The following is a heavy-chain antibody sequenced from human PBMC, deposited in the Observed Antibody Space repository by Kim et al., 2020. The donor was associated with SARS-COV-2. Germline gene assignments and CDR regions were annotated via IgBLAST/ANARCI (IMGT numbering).Heavy chain of an antibody. J-gene: IGHJ4*02. D-gene: IGHD3-10*01. V-gene: IGHV3-21*01. CDR2: ISTTGNYI. CDR3: ARSVGRGYSGTWSYFDS. CDR1: GFTFSSYS. Sequence: GGSLRLSCAASGFTFSSYSMIWVRQAPGGGLEWVSLISTTGNYIYYADSLKGRLTISRDNTKNSLFLQMNSLRPGDTADYYCARSVGRGYSGTWSYFDSWGQGNLVTVSS.